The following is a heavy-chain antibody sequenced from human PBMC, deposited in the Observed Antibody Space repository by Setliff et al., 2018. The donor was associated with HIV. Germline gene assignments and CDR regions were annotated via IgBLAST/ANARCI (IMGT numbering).Heavy chain of an antibody. J-gene: IGHJ4*02. D-gene: IGHD6-19*01. V-gene: IGHV4-38-2*01. Sequence: SETLSLTCAVSGYSITSGYSWGWIRQSPGKGLEWIGNAYHSGRAYYNPSLKSRVAMSIDTSKNQFSLKLSSVTAADTAVYYCASYHSSGWRIDYWGQGTLVTVSS. CDR1: GYSITSGYS. CDR2: AYHSGRA. CDR3: ASYHSSGWRIDY.